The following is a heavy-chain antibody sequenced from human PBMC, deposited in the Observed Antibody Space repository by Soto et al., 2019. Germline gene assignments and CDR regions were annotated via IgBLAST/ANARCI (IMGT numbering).Heavy chain of an antibody. V-gene: IGHV4-39*02. CDR1: GGSVTSVSYF. Sequence: SETLSLTCTVSGGSVTSVSYFWGWIRQPPGKGLEWIGSIYYTGSTYYSPSLKSRVTMSVDTSKTHFSLSLSSVTAADTAVYYCARSLRGDYLYYFDFWGQGALVTVSS. CDR2: IYYTGST. J-gene: IGHJ4*02. D-gene: IGHD4-17*01. CDR3: ARSLRGDYLYYFDF.